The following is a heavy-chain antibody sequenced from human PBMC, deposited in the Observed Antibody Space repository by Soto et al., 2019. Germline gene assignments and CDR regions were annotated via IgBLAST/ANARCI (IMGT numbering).Heavy chain of an antibody. V-gene: IGHV4-59*01. CDR1: GGSISSYY. J-gene: IGHJ5*02. CDR3: AEGLEGWFDP. Sequence: QVQLQESGPGLVKPSETLSLTCTVSGGSISSYYWSWIRQPPGKGLEWIGYIYYSGSTNYNPSLKSRVTISVDTSKNQFSLKLSSVTAAGTAVYYCAEGLEGWFDPWGQGTLVTVSS. D-gene: IGHD3-3*01. CDR2: IYYSGST.